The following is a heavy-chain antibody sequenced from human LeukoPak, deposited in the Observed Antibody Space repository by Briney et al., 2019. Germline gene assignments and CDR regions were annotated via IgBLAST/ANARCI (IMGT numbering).Heavy chain of an antibody. J-gene: IGHJ4*02. CDR3: ARDRGYFESRYYFDY. Sequence: GGSLRLSCAASGFTLKTYSMNRVRQAPGKGLEWISYISSSSSNIYYADSVKGRFTISRDNAKNSLYLQMNSLRAEDTAVYYCARDRGYFESRYYFDYWGQGTLVTVSS. CDR2: ISSSSSNI. D-gene: IGHD3-22*01. V-gene: IGHV3-48*01. CDR1: GFTLKTYS.